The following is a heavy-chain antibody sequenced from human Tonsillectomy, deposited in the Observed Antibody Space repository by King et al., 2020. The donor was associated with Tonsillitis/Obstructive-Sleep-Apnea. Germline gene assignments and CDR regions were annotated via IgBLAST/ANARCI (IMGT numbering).Heavy chain of an antibody. Sequence: VQLVESGGGLVQPGGSLRLSCAASGFTFSSYWMHWVRQAPGKGLVWVSRINSDGSSKSYADSVKGRFTISRDNAKNTQYLQMNSLRAADTAVYYCARVKDYGDYGGAFDIWGQGTMVTVSS. CDR2: INSDGSSK. CDR3: ARVKDYGDYGGAFDI. V-gene: IGHV3-74*01. J-gene: IGHJ3*02. D-gene: IGHD4-17*01. CDR1: GFTFSSYW.